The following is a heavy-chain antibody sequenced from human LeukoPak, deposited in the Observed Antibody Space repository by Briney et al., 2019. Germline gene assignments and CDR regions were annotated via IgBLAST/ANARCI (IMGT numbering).Heavy chain of an antibody. D-gene: IGHD4-17*01. CDR1: GYTLTSYG. V-gene: IGHV1-18*01. CDR3: ARERAQDGDYGRNWFDP. CDR2: ISAYNGNT. J-gene: IGHJ5*02. Sequence: ASVKVSCKASGYTLTSYGISSVRQTPGQGLECMGWISAYNGNTHYAQKLQGRVTLSTDTSTSTAYMELRSLRSDDTAVYYCARERAQDGDYGRNWFDPWGQGTLVTASS.